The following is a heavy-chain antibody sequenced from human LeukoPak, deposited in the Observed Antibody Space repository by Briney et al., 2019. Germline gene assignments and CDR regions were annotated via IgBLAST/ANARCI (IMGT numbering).Heavy chain of an antibody. D-gene: IGHD6-19*01. Sequence: GASVTVSCKVSGYTFTDYYMHWVQQAPGKGLEWMGLVDPEDGETIYAEKFQGRVTITADTSTDTAYMELSSLRSEDTAVYYCATRSVAVAGKISYYYYYYMDVWGKGTTVTVSS. CDR3: ATRSVAVAGKISYYYYYYMDV. J-gene: IGHJ6*03. CDR2: VDPEDGET. CDR1: GYTFTDYY. V-gene: IGHV1-69-2*01.